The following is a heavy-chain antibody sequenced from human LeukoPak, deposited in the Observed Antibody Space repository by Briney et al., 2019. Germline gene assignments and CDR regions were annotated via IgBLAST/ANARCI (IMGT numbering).Heavy chain of an antibody. D-gene: IGHD5-12*01. CDR1: GYTFTSYG. CDR2: ISAYNGNT. CDR3: ARATWADIVATKSEY. J-gene: IGHJ4*02. Sequence: ASVKVSCKASGYTFTSYGISWVRQAPGQGREWMGWISAYNGNTNSAPQLQGRFTMTTDTSTSTAYMELRSLRSDDTAVYYCARATWADIVATKSEYWGQGTLVTVSS. V-gene: IGHV1-18*01.